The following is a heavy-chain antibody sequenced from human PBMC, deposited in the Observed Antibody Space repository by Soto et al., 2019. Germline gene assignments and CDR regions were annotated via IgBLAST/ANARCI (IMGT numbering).Heavy chain of an antibody. Sequence: ASVKVSCKASGYTFTSYGISWVRQAPGQGLEWMGWISAYNGNTNYAQKLQGRVTMTTDTSTSTAYMELRSLRSDDTAVYYCARVPNRLPPNNYYFDYWGQGTLVTVSS. J-gene: IGHJ4*02. CDR2: ISAYNGNT. CDR3: ARVPNRLPPNNYYFDY. V-gene: IGHV1-18*01. CDR1: GYTFTSYG. D-gene: IGHD1-1*01.